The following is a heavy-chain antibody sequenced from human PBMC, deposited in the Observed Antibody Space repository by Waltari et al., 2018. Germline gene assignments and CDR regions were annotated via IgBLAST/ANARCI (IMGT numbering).Heavy chain of an antibody. V-gene: IGHV4-34*01. J-gene: IGHJ4*02. Sequence: QVQLQQWGAGLLKPSETLSPPFAVYCGSFSGYYWRWIRQSPGKGLEWIGEINHSGSTNYNPSLKSRVTISVDTSKNQFSLKVSSVTAADTAVYYCARQFSSGWYSEYWGQGTLVTVSS. CDR3: ARQFSSGWYSEY. CDR1: CGSFSGYY. D-gene: IGHD6-19*01. CDR2: INHSGST.